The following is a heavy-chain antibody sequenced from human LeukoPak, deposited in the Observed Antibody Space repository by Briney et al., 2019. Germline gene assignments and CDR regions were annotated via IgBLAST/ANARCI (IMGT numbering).Heavy chain of an antibody. V-gene: IGHV4-59*08. CDR3: ARDGDSGSSAWFDP. D-gene: IGHD1-26*01. CDR2: IYYSGST. Sequence: SETLSLTCTVSGGPISSFYWSWIRQPPGKGLEWIGYIYYSGSTNYNPSLKSRVTISVDTSKNQFSLKLSSVTAADTAVYYCARDGDSGSSAWFDPWGQGTLVTVSS. J-gene: IGHJ5*02. CDR1: GGPISSFY.